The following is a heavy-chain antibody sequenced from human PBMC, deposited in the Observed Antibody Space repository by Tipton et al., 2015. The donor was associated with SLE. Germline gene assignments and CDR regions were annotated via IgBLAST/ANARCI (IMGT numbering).Heavy chain of an antibody. CDR3: VSGSSGGAFDI. J-gene: IGHJ3*02. CDR2: ISGYNANI. CDR1: GYTFSNYG. D-gene: IGHD6-13*01. V-gene: IGHV1-18*01. Sequence: QLVQSGAEVKKPGASVKVSCKASGYTFSNYGISWVRQAPGQGLEWMGWISGYNANINYAQKFQGRVTMTTDTSTSTAYMELRSLRSDDTDVYYCVSGSSGGAFDIWGQGTMVTVSS.